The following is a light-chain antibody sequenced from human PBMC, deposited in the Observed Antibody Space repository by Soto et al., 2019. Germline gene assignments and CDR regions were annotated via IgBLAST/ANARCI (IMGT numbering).Light chain of an antibody. CDR2: DAS. J-gene: IGKJ1*01. CDR3: QQYYSYPLT. Sequence: DIQMTQSPSTLSASVGDRVTITCRASQSISSWLAWYQQKPGKAPKLLIYDASSLESGVPSRFSGSGFGTEFTLTISSLQSEDFATYYCQQYYSYPLTFGQGTKVDNK. CDR1: QSISSW. V-gene: IGKV1-5*01.